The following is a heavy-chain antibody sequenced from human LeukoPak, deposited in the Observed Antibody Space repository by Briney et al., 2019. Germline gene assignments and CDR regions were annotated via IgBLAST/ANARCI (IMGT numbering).Heavy chain of an antibody. D-gene: IGHD2-15*01. CDR3: ARDGGAGLDY. V-gene: IGHV3-33*01. CDR1: GFTFSSYG. Sequence: PGGSLRLCCAASGFTFSSYGMHWVRQAPVKGLEWVSVIWYDESKKYYGDSVKGRFTISRDTSKNTLYLQMNSLRVEDTAVYFCARDGGAGLDYWGQGPLVTVSS. J-gene: IGHJ4*02. CDR2: IWYDESKK.